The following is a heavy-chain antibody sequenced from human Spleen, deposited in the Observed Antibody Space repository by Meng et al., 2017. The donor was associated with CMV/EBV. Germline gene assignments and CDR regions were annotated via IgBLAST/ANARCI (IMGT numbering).Heavy chain of an antibody. CDR3: ARDPENRYGSGVDY. CDR1: GYIVTTYH. V-gene: IGHV1-46*01. D-gene: IGHD3-10*01. CDR2: INPSGGST. J-gene: IGHJ4*02. Sequence: QVQLVQSGAEVKQTGASVRLSCKASGYIVTTYHMHWVRQAPGQGLEWMGIINPSGGSTSYAQKFQGRVTMTRDTSTSTVYMELSSLRSEDTAVYYCARDPENRYGSGVDYWGQGTLVTVSS.